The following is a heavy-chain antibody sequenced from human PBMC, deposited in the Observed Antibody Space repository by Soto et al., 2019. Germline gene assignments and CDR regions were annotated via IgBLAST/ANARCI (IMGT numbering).Heavy chain of an antibody. J-gene: IGHJ6*02. CDR3: ASHSSSSAYYYGMDV. D-gene: IGHD6-13*01. Sequence: PGESLKISCKGSGYSFTSYWIGWVRQMPGKGLEWMGIIYPGDSDTRYSPSFQGQVTISADKSISTAYLQWSSLKASDTAMYYCASHSSSSAYYYGMDVWGQGTTVTVS. V-gene: IGHV5-51*01. CDR2: IYPGDSDT. CDR1: GYSFTSYW.